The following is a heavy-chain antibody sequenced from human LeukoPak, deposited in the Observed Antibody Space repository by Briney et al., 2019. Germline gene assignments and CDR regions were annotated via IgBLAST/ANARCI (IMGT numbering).Heavy chain of an antibody. V-gene: IGHV3-30*02. CDR2: IRYDGSNK. CDR1: GFTFSSYG. D-gene: IGHD6-13*01. CDR3: AKGSLSIAAAMVQVY. J-gene: IGHJ4*02. Sequence: GTSLRLSCAASGFTFSSYGMHWVRQAPGKGLEWVAFIRYDGSNKYYADSVKGRFTISRDNSKNTLYLQMNSLRAEDTAVYYCAKGSLSIAAAMVQVYWGQGTLVTVSS.